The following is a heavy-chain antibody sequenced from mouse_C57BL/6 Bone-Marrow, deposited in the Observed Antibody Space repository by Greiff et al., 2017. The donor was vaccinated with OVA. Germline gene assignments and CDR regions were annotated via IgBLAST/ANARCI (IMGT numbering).Heavy chain of an antibody. V-gene: IGHV1-81*01. CDR3: ERSNYALYYFGY. D-gene: IGHD2-5*01. Sequence: QVQLQQSGAELARPGASVKLSCKASGYTFTSYGISWVKQRTGQGLEWIGEIYPRSGNTYYNEKFKGKATLTADKSSSTAYMELSSLTSEDSAVFSCERSNYALYYFGYWGQGTTLTVSS. CDR1: GYTFTSYG. CDR2: IYPRSGNT. J-gene: IGHJ2*01.